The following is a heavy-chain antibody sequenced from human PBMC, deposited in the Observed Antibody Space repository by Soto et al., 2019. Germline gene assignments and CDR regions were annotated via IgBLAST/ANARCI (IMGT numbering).Heavy chain of an antibody. D-gene: IGHD5-18*01. V-gene: IGHV4-31*03. J-gene: IGHJ6*02. CDR1: GGSIRSGGYY. CDR2: IYYSGNT. CDR3: ARDRLMATAGTARHYFGLDV. Sequence: TLSLTCTVSGGSIRSGGYYWSWVRQNPRRGMEWIGNIYYSGNTYYNPSLKSRLTISVDTSKNQFSLNLSSVTAADTAVYYCARDRLMATAGTARHYFGLDVWGQGTTVTVSS.